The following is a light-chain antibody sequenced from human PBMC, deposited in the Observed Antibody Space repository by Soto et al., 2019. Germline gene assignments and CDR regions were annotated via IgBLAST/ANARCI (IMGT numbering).Light chain of an antibody. CDR2: EGS. Sequence: QSVLTQPASVSGSPGQSITISCTGTSSDVGSYNLVSWYQQHPGKAPKLMIYEGSKRPSGVSNRFSGSKSGNTASLKISGLQAEDEADYYCCSYAGSSTLVFGGGPKVTVL. J-gene: IGLJ2*01. CDR1: SSDVGSYNL. V-gene: IGLV2-23*01. CDR3: CSYAGSSTLV.